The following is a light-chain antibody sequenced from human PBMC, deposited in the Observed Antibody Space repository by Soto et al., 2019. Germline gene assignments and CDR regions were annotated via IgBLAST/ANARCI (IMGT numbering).Light chain of an antibody. V-gene: IGKV3-20*01. Sequence: EIVLTQSPGTLSLSPGQRVTLSCRASQNIRSNYVAWFQQTPGQAPRLLIYGAVNKASGIPDRFSGSGSGTEFTLTISSLEPEDFVVYYCQQYHSPPWTFGQGTKVEIK. CDR1: QNIRSNY. CDR2: GAV. CDR3: QQYHSPPWT. J-gene: IGKJ1*01.